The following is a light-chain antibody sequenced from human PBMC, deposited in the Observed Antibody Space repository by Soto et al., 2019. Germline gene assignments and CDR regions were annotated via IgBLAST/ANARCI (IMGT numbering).Light chain of an antibody. V-gene: IGKV1-27*01. CDR1: QGFSNY. CDR2: AAS. Sequence: DIQMTQSPSSLYASVGDRVTITCRASQGFSNYLAWYQQKPGKVPKLLIYAASTLQSGVPSRFSGSGSGTDFTLTISSLQPEDVATYYCQKYNSAPHTFGQGTKLEIK. CDR3: QKYNSAPHT. J-gene: IGKJ2*01.